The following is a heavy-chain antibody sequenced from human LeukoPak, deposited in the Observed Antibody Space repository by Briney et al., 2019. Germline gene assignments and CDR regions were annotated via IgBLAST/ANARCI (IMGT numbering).Heavy chain of an antibody. D-gene: IGHD3-10*01. Sequence: SVKVSCKASRGTFSSYAISWVRQAPGQGLEWMGGIIPIFGTANYAQKFQGRVTITTDESTSTAYMELSSLRSEDTAVYYCARSGSYYYYYYMDVWGKGTTVTVSS. J-gene: IGHJ6*03. CDR2: IIPIFGTA. CDR1: RGTFSSYA. V-gene: IGHV1-69*05. CDR3: ARSGSYYYYYYMDV.